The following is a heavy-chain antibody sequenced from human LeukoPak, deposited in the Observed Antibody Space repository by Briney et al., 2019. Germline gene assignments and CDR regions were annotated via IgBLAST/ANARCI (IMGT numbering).Heavy chain of an antibody. V-gene: IGHV3-23*01. D-gene: IGHD3-16*02. CDR2: VSGSGGST. CDR1: GFTFSGFA. J-gene: IGHJ4*02. CDR3: AKDLGSRWELTYYFDY. Sequence: GGSLRLSCAASGFTFSGFAMSWVRQAPGKGLEWVSVVSGSGGSTYYADSVKGRFTVSRDNSKNTLYLQMNSLRAEDTALYYCAKDLGSRWELTYYFDYWGQGTLVTVSS.